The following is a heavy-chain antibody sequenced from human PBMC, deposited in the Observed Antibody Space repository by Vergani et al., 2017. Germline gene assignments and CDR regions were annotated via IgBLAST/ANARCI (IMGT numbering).Heavy chain of an antibody. D-gene: IGHD4-23*01. CDR1: GGSVSSGSYY. Sequence: QVQLQESGPGLVKPSETLSLTCTVSGGSVSSGSYYWSWIRQPPGKGLEWIGYIYYSGSTNYNPSLKSRVTISVDTSKNQFSLKLSSVTAADTAVYYCARLGSTTPVVTPGGNFYYYGMDGWGQGTTVTVSS. J-gene: IGHJ6*02. V-gene: IGHV4-61*01. CDR3: ARLGSTTPVVTPGGNFYYYGMDG. CDR2: IYYSGST.